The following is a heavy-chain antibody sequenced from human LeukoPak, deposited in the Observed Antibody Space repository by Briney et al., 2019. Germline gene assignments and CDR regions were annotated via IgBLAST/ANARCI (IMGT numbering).Heavy chain of an antibody. D-gene: IGHD1-26*01. CDR2: ISGSGGST. CDR3: AREGGSGSYGAFDI. Sequence: GGSLRLSCAASGFTFSSYAMSWVRQAPGKGLECVSAISGSGGSTYYADSVKGRFTISRDNAKNSLYLQMNSLRAEDTAVYYCAREGGSGSYGAFDIWGQGTMVTVSS. J-gene: IGHJ3*02. CDR1: GFTFSSYA. V-gene: IGHV3-23*01.